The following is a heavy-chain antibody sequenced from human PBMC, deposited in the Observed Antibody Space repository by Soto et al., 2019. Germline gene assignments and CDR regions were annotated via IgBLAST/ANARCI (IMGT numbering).Heavy chain of an antibody. CDR1: GFTFSSYW. CDR3: FREVGSGGLWKVFDY. Sequence: EVHLVESGGDLVQPGGSLRLSCAASGFTFSSYWMHWARQAPGKGLVWLSSIDGVGTVIPHADSVKGRFTVSRDNAKNTLYLHMNRLRAEDTAVYYCFREVGSGGLWKVFDYWGQGTPVTVSS. CDR2: IDGVGTVI. V-gene: IGHV3-74*01. D-gene: IGHD2-15*01. J-gene: IGHJ4*02.